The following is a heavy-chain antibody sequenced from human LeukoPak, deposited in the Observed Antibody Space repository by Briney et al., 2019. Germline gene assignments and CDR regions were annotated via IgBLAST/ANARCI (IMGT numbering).Heavy chain of an antibody. CDR1: GYTFTGYY. Sequence: ASVKVSCKASGYTFTGYYMHWVRQAPGQGLEWMGWINPNSGGTNYAQKFQGRVTMTRDTSISTAYMELSSLRSEDTAVYYCARGLGEGYYYYYMDVWGKGTTVTVSS. V-gene: IGHV1-2*02. D-gene: IGHD7-27*01. CDR2: INPNSGGT. J-gene: IGHJ6*03. CDR3: ARGLGEGYYYYYMDV.